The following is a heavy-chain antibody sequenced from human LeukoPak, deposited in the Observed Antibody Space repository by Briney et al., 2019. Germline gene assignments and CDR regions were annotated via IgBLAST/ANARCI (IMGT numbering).Heavy chain of an antibody. J-gene: IGHJ4*02. CDR3: AKDDRSWSSGSHGPFDY. D-gene: IGHD1-26*01. V-gene: IGHV3-23*01. CDR1: GFTFSNAW. Sequence: PGGSLRLSCAASGFTFSNAWMSWVRQAPGKGLEWVSAISGSGGSTYYADSVKGRFTISRDNSKNTLYLQMNSLRAEDTAVYYCAKDDRSWSSGSHGPFDYWGQGTLVTVSS. CDR2: ISGSGGST.